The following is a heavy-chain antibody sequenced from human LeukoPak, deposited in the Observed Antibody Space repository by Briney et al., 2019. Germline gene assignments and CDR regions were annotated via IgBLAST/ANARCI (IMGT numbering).Heavy chain of an antibody. CDR2: IIPILGIA. D-gene: IGHD4-23*01. CDR1: GGTFSSYA. V-gene: IGHV1-69*04. J-gene: IGHJ5*02. CDR3: ARGDYGGSNWFDP. Sequence: SVKVSCKASGGTFSSYAISWVRQDPGQGLEWMGRIIPILGIANYAQKFQGGVTITADKSTSTAYMELSSLRSEDTAVYYCARGDYGGSNWFDPWGQGTLVTVSS.